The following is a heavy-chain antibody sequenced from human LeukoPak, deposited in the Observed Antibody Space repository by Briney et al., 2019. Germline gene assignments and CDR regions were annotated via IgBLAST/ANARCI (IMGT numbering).Heavy chain of an antibody. J-gene: IGHJ4*02. D-gene: IGHD3-16*01. CDR1: GAALSSGGYS. CDR2: SYHSGST. Sequence: PSQTLSLTCAVSGAALSSGGYSWPWIRQSPGKGLEWIGFSYHSGSTYYSPSLKSRVTISVDLSKNQFSLKLSSVTAADTAVYYCARGGQLRYNDYVLDSWGQGTLVTVSS. CDR3: ARGGQLRYNDYVLDS. V-gene: IGHV4-30-2*06.